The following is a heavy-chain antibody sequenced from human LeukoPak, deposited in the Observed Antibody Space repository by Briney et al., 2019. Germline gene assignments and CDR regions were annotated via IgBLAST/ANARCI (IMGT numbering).Heavy chain of an antibody. D-gene: IGHD1-7*01. Sequence: SETLSLTCTVSGGSVNSDNYYWGWIRQPPGKGLEWIGTIYYSGFTYYNPSLNSRVTISVATSQNQFSLKLSTVTAADAAIYYCASLVNGTMWTDFWGQGTLVTVSS. V-gene: IGHV4-39*01. J-gene: IGHJ4*02. CDR2: IYYSGFT. CDR1: GGSVNSDNYY. CDR3: ASLVNGTMWTDF.